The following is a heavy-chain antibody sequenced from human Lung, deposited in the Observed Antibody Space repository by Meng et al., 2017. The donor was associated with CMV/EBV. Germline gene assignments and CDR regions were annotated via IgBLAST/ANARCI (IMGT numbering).Heavy chain of an antibody. CDR3: ARSPTGDYAMDV. CDR2: IYYSGST. D-gene: IGHD4-17*01. CDR1: GGSVRSSFYY. V-gene: IGHV4-61*01. J-gene: IGHJ6*02. Sequence: SETXSLXCTVSGGSVRSSFYYWSWIRQSPGKGLEWIGYIYYSGSTDYNTSLKSRVTMSIDTSKNQISLKLSSVTAADTAVYYCARSPTGDYAMDVWGQGTTVTVSS.